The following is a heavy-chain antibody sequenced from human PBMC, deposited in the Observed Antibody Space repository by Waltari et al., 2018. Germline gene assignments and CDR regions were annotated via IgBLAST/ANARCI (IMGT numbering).Heavy chain of an antibody. CDR2: IYPGDSDT. V-gene: IGHV5-51*01. CDR3: AREKGYSSGNFDY. J-gene: IGHJ4*02. D-gene: IGHD3-22*01. Sequence: VQLVQSGAEVQKPGESLTISCMGSGYSFTSYWIAWVRQMPGKGLEWMGFIYPGDSDTRYSPSFQGQVTISADKSINTAYLQWNSLKASDTAIYYCAREKGYSSGNFDYWGQGTLVTVSS. CDR1: GYSFTSYW.